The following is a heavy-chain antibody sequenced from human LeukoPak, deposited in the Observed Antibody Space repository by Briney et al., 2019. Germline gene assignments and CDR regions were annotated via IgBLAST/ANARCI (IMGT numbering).Heavy chain of an antibody. D-gene: IGHD2-21*02. CDR3: ARAPLAYCGGDCYAWLDY. CDR1: GGSISSYY. V-gene: IGHV4-4*09. J-gene: IGHJ4*02. Sequence: SAALSLSYAVAGGSISSYYWSWSRAPPGKGVGRIGYIYTSGSTNYKPTLKSRVTISVDTSKNQFSLKLSSVTAADTAVYYCARAPLAYCGGDCYAWLDYWGQGTLVTVSS. CDR2: IYTSGST.